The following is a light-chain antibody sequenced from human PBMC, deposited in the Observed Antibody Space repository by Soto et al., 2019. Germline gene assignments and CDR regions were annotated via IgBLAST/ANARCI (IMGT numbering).Light chain of an antibody. CDR1: QRLLHSNGFNY. CDR2: LGS. J-gene: IGKJ2*01. V-gene: IGKV2-28*01. CDR3: MQALQSPRT. Sequence: DVVMTQSPLSLPVTPGEPASISCNSSQRLLHSNGFNYLDWYLQRPGQSPQLLIYLGSNRASGVPDRFSGSGLGTDFTLKISRVEAEDVGVYYCMQALQSPRTFGQGSKLEIK.